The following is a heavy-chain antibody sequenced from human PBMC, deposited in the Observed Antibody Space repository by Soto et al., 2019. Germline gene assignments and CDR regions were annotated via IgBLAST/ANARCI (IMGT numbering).Heavy chain of an antibody. D-gene: IGHD6-19*01. CDR1: GSTFSTYY. CDR3: ARAILDSHSSGWSLDE. Sequence: PWGSVRISSAASGSTFSTYYFHWVRQATAKCLEWVSAIGVGGDTYYAASVKGRFTISRENAENSFYLQINSLRAGDTAVYYCARAILDSHSSGWSLDEWGRAALVTV. V-gene: IGHV3-13*01. J-gene: IGHJ4*02. CDR2: IGVGGDT.